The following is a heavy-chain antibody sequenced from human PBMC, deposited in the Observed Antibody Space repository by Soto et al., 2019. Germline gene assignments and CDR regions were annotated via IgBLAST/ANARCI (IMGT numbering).Heavy chain of an antibody. Sequence: EVQLEESGGGLVQPGGSLRLSCEASGFSLSRNWMSWVRQVPGKGLEWVANIKQDESEKYYLDSVKGRFTISRDNARNSLYLQIDSLRAEDTDIYYCARDVEIPVAGTSGVGYAMDVWGQGTTVTVSS. J-gene: IGHJ6*02. D-gene: IGHD6-19*01. CDR2: IKQDESEK. V-gene: IGHV3-7*05. CDR3: ARDVEIPVAGTSGVGYAMDV. CDR1: GFSLSRNW.